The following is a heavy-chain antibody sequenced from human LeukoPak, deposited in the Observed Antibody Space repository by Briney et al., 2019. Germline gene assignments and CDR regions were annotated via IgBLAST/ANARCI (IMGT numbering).Heavy chain of an antibody. CDR2: INAGNGNT. CDR1: GYTFTSYA. Sequence: ASVKVSCKAPGYTFTSYAMHWVRQAPGQRLEWMGWINAGNGNTKYSQKFQGRVTITRDTSASTAYMELSSLRSEDTAVYYCARGYYDSSGYLPPFDYWGQGTLVTVSS. V-gene: IGHV1-3*01. D-gene: IGHD3-22*01. CDR3: ARGYYDSSGYLPPFDY. J-gene: IGHJ4*02.